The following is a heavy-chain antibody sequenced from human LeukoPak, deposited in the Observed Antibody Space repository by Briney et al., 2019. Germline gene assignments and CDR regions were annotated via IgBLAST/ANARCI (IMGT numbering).Heavy chain of an antibody. CDR3: TRDVIRGTNLGY. Sequence: PGGSLRLSCAASGFTFSTYGMSWVRQAPGKGLEWVSAISGSGGNTNYADSVKGRFTISRDSSKNTLYLQMNSLRAEDTAVYYCTRDVIRGTNLGYWGQGTLVTVSS. D-gene: IGHD3-10*01. CDR1: GFTFSTYG. J-gene: IGHJ4*02. V-gene: IGHV3-23*01. CDR2: ISGSGGNT.